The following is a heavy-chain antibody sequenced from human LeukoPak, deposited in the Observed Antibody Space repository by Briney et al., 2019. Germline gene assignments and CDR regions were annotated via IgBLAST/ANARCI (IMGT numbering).Heavy chain of an antibody. Sequence: PGGSLRLSCATSGLTFSNYWMHWVRQVPGKGLVWVSRINSDGSITGYADSVKGRFTISRDNAKNTLYLQMNSLRAEDTAVYYCATVHWDSSGYSGYYFDYWGQGTLVTVSS. V-gene: IGHV3-74*01. CDR1: GLTFSNYW. D-gene: IGHD3-22*01. CDR3: ATVHWDSSGYSGYYFDY. J-gene: IGHJ4*02. CDR2: INSDGSIT.